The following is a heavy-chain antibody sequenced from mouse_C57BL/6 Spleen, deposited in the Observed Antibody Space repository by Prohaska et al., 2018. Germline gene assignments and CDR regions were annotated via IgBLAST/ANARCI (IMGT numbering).Heavy chain of an antibody. Sequence: EVQLQQSGPVLVKPGASVKMSCKASGYTLTDYYMNWVKQSHGKSLEWIGVINPYNGGTSYNQKFKGKATLTVDKSSSTAYMELNRLPSEDSAVYYCARWMITTRYVYVWVTGTTVTVSS. D-gene: IGHD2-4*01. J-gene: IGHJ1*03. CDR1: GYTLTDYY. V-gene: IGHV1-19*01. CDR2: INPYNGGT. CDR3: ARWMITTRYVYV.